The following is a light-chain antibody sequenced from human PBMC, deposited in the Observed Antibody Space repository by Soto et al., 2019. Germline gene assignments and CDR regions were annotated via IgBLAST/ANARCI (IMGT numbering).Light chain of an antibody. CDR3: QQANSFPIS. Sequence: EIVLTQSPGTLSLSPGERATLSCRASQSVSGSYLAWYQQKPGQAPRLLIYDASNRATGIPARFSGSGSGTDFTLTISSLEPEDFATYYCQQANSFPISFGQGTRLEIK. V-gene: IGKV3D-20*02. J-gene: IGKJ5*01. CDR1: QSVSGSY. CDR2: DAS.